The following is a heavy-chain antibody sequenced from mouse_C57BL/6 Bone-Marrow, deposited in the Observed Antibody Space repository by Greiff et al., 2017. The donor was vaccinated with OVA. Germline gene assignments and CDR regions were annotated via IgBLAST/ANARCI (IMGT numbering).Heavy chain of an antibody. CDR1: GYSFTDYN. Sequence: VQLQQSGPELVKPGASVKISCKASGYSFTDYNMNWVKQSNGKSLEWIGVINPNYGTTSYNQKFKGKATLTVDQSSSTAYMQRNSLTSEDSAVDYCARGGLWLRRRNAMDYWGQGTSVTVSS. D-gene: IGHD2-2*01. CDR3: ARGGLWLRRRNAMDY. V-gene: IGHV1-39*01. CDR2: INPNYGTT. J-gene: IGHJ4*01.